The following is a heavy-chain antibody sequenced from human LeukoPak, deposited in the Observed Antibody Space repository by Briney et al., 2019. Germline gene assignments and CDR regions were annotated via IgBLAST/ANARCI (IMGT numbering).Heavy chain of an antibody. CDR3: ALRVQGVISPFDY. V-gene: IGHV3-23*01. D-gene: IGHD3-10*01. CDR2: ISGSGGST. J-gene: IGHJ4*02. Sequence: SGGSLRLSCAASGFTFSSYAMSWVRQAPGKGLEWVSAISGSGGSTYYADSVKGRFTISRDNSKNTLYLQMNSLRAEDTAVYYCALRVQGVISPFDYWGQGTLVTVSS. CDR1: GFTFSSYA.